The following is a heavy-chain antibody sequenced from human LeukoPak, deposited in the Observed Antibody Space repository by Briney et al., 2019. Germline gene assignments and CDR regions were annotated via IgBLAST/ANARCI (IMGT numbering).Heavy chain of an antibody. CDR2: INPSGGST. V-gene: IGHV1-46*03. CDR1: GYTFTSYY. CDR3: ARVRPHHYDILTGYLDY. Sequence: ASVKVSCKASGYTFTSYYMHWVRQAPGQGLEWMGIINPSGGSTSYAQKFQGRVTLTRDTSTGTVYMELSSLRSEDTAVYYCARVRPHHYDILTGYLDYWGQGTLVTVSS. D-gene: IGHD3-9*01. J-gene: IGHJ4*02.